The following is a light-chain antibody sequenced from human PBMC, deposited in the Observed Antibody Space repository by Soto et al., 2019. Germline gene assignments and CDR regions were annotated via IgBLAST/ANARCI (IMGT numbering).Light chain of an antibody. Sequence: NFMLTQPHSVSASPGKTVIISCTRSSGAIASNSVQWYQQRPGSAPSTVIYEDNQRPSGVPDRFSGSTDGSSNSASLTISGLQTEDEADYYCQSYDSNTVVFGGGTKLTVL. CDR3: QSYDSNTVV. CDR2: EDN. V-gene: IGLV6-57*04. CDR1: SGAIASNS. J-gene: IGLJ2*01.